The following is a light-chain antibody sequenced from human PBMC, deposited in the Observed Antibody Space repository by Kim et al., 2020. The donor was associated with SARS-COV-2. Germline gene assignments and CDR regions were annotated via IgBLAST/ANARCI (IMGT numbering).Light chain of an antibody. J-gene: IGLJ2*01. CDR1: SSNLGSHT. V-gene: IGLV1-44*01. Sequence: GQRVTISCSGSSSNLGSHTVNWSQQLPGTAPKLLMYSNNQRPSGVPDRFSGSKSGTSASLAISGLQSEDEADYYCAAWDDSLIGVVFGGGTQLTVL. CDR3: AAWDDSLIGVV. CDR2: SNN.